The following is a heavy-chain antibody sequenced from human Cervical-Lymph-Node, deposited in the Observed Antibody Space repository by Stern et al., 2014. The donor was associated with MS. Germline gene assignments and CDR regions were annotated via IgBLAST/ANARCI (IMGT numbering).Heavy chain of an antibody. CDR2: INPSGGST. CDR1: GYTFTSYY. Sequence: HVQLVQAGAEVKKPGASVKVSCKASGYTFTSYYMHWVRQAPGQGLEWMGIINPSGGSTSYAQKFQGRVTMTTDTTTSTMHLVISSLRSEDTAVYYCARDPGGGNAYWYFDLWGRGTLVTVSS. D-gene: IGHD4-23*01. J-gene: IGHJ2*01. CDR3: ARDPGGGNAYWYFDL. V-gene: IGHV1-46*03.